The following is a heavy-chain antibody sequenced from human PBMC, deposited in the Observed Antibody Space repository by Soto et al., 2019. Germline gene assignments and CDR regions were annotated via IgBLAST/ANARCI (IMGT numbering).Heavy chain of an antibody. CDR2: IYYSGST. Sequence: SETLSVTCTVSGGSISSYYWSWIRQPPGKGLEWIGYIYYSGSTNYNPSLKSRVTISVDTSKNQFSLKLSSVTAADTAVYYCARRRSYYDFWSGYYTGHYYYYMDVWGKGTTVTVSS. V-gene: IGHV4-59*08. CDR1: GGSISSYY. J-gene: IGHJ6*03. D-gene: IGHD3-3*01. CDR3: ARRRSYYDFWSGYYTGHYYYYMDV.